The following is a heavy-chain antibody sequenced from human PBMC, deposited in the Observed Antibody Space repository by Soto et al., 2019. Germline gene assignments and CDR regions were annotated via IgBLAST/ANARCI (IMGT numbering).Heavy chain of an antibody. V-gene: IGHV2-5*01. CDR1: GFSLSTSGLG. J-gene: IGHJ4*02. D-gene: IGHD6-19*01. Sequence: QITLKESGPTLVRPTQTLTLTCTFSGFSLSTSGLGVGWIRQPPGKALEWLALIYWNDDKRYSPSLKARLTITKDTSKNQVVLTMTNIDPVDTATYYCAHRPSGWFLFDYWGQGTLVTVSS. CDR2: IYWNDDK. CDR3: AHRPSGWFLFDY.